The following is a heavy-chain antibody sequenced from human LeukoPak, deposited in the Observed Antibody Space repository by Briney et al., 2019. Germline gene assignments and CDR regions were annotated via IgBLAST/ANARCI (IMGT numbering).Heavy chain of an antibody. V-gene: IGHV4-4*07. CDR2: IYTSGST. CDR1: GGSISSYY. Sequence: PSETLSLTCTVSGGSISSYYWSWIRQPAGKGLEWIGRIYTSGSTNYNPSLKSRVTMSVDTSKNQFSLKLSSVTAADTAVYYCARDNFSPHSSSWNSDYWGQGTLVTVSS. J-gene: IGHJ4*02. CDR3: ARDNFSPHSSSWNSDY. D-gene: IGHD6-13*01.